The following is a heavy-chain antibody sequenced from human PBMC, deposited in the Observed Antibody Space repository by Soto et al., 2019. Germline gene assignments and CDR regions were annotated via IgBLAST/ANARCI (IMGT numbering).Heavy chain of an antibody. J-gene: IGHJ4*02. CDR2: ISAYNGHT. CDR3: ARDFVPVAAMVPLDY. V-gene: IGHV1-18*01. CDR1: GHTFSSYG. D-gene: IGHD5-18*01. Sequence: QVQLVQSGAEVKKPGASVKVSCKASGHTFSSYGISWVRQAPGQGLEWMGWISAYNGHTIYAQKLQGRVIMTTDTSTSTAYMELRSLRSDDTAVYYCARDFVPVAAMVPLDYWGQGTLVTVSS.